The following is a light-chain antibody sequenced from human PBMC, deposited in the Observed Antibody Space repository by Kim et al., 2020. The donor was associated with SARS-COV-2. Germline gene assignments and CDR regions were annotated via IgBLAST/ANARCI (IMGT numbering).Light chain of an antibody. CDR2: AAS. CDR3: QQLSSYPRT. Sequence: AAVGDRVAITCRASQDISSYLAWYQQKPGMAPKLLIYAASTLQTGVPSRFSGSESGTEFTLTISSLQPEDFAAYYCQQLSSYPRTFGGGTKVDIK. CDR1: QDISSY. V-gene: IGKV1-9*01. J-gene: IGKJ4*01.